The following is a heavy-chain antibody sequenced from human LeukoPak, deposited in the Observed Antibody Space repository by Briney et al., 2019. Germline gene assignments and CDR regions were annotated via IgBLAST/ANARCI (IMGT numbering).Heavy chain of an antibody. V-gene: IGHV3-30*02. CDR1: GFTFSSYG. D-gene: IGHD4-17*01. Sequence: PGGSLRLSCAASGFTFSSYGMHWVRQAPGKGLEWVAFIRYDGSNKYYADSVKGRFTISRDNSKNTLYLQMNSLRAEDTAVYYCAKDGSIIVTKVYFDYWGQGTLVTVSS. CDR2: IRYDGSNK. CDR3: AKDGSIIVTKVYFDY. J-gene: IGHJ4*02.